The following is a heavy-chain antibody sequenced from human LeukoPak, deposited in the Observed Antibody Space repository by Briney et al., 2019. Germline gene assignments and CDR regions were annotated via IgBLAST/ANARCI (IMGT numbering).Heavy chain of an antibody. J-gene: IGHJ5*02. V-gene: IGHV3-53*04. Sequence: GGSLRLSCAASGFTVSSNYMSWVRQAPGKGLEWVSVIYSGGSTYYADSVKRRFNISTHNSKNTLYLQINSRTAEDTAVYYCASGGGSVPLRFDPWGQGTLGTVSS. CDR1: GFTVSSNY. CDR2: IYSGGST. CDR3: ASGGGSVPLRFDP. D-gene: IGHD1-26*01.